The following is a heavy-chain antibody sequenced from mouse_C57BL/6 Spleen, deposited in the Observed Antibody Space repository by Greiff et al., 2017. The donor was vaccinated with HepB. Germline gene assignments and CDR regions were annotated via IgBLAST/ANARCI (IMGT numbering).Heavy chain of an antibody. CDR2: IDPENGDT. CDR3: TTPSLYSNFAMDY. CDR1: GFNIKDDY. V-gene: IGHV14-4*01. Sequence: EVQLQQSGAELVRPGASVKLSCTASGFNIKDDYMHWVKQRPEQGLEWIGWIDPENGDTEYASKFQGKATITADTSSNTAYLQLSSLTSEDTAVYYCTTPSLYSNFAMDYWGQGTSVTVSS. J-gene: IGHJ4*01. D-gene: IGHD2-5*01.